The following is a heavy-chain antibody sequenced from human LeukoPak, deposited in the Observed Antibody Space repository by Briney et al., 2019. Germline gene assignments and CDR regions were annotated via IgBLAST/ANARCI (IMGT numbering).Heavy chain of an antibody. CDR1: GYSFTDYY. J-gene: IGHJ4*02. CDR3: ARGFPPRRNYDSSGSYSYFFDY. CDR2: INPTSGGT. Sequence: GASVKVSCKASGYSFTDYYMHWVRQAPGQGLEWMGWINPTSGGTNFAQKFQGRVTMTSDTPISTAYMELSRLRSDDTAMYYCARGFPPRRNYDSSGSYSYFFDYWGQGTLVTVSS. V-gene: IGHV1-2*02. D-gene: IGHD3-22*01.